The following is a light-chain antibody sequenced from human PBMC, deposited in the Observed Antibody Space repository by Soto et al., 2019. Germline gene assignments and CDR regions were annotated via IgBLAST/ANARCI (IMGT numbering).Light chain of an antibody. J-gene: IGLJ2*01. CDR1: SSDVGGYNY. Sequence: QSVLTQPASVSGSPGQSITISCTGTSSDVGGYNYVSWYQQHPGKAPKLMIYDVSNRPSGVSNRFSGSKSGNTASLTISGLQDEDEADYYCSSYTSSSTTVVFGGGTKVTVL. CDR2: DVS. CDR3: SSYTSSSTTVV. V-gene: IGLV2-14*01.